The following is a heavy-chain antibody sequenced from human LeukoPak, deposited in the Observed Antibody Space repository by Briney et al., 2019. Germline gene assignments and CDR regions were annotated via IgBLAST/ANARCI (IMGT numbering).Heavy chain of an antibody. V-gene: IGHV4-34*01. CDR2: INHSGST. CDR1: GGSFSGYY. Sequence: SETLSLTCAVYGGSFSGYYWSWIRQPPGKGLEWIGEINHSGSTKYNPSLKSRVTISVDTSKNQFSLKLSSVTAADTAVYYCARGRGVIRYYYMDVWGKGTTVTISS. J-gene: IGHJ6*03. CDR3: ARGRGVIRYYYMDV. D-gene: IGHD3-10*01.